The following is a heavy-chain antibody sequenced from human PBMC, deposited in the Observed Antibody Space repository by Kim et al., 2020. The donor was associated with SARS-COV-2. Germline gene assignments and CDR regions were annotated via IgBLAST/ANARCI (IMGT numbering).Heavy chain of an antibody. D-gene: IGHD1-20*01. V-gene: IGHV1-2*02. CDR3: GRQKYNWNLGD. Sequence: ASVKVSCKASGYTFTDYYIHWVRQAPGLGLEYMGWINPNSGVTEYAQKFQGRVTMTRDTSINTVYMELSRLISDDAGLYFCGRQKYNWNLGDWGQGTLLTVSS. CDR1: GYTFTDYY. J-gene: IGHJ4*02. CDR2: INPNSGVT.